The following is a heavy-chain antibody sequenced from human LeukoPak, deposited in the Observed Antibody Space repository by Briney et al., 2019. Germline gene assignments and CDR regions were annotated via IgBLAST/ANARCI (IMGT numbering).Heavy chain of an antibody. CDR2: IGTSGGDT. CDR3: AKGGNYAPLDY. Sequence: GGSLRLSCAASGFTFTDSAMTWVRQAPGKGLEWVSAIGTSGGDTIYTDSVKDRFTISRDNSKNTLYLQMNSLRADDTAIYYCAKGGNYAPLDYWGQGTLVTVSS. CDR1: GFTFTDSA. J-gene: IGHJ4*02. D-gene: IGHD1-7*01. V-gene: IGHV3-23*01.